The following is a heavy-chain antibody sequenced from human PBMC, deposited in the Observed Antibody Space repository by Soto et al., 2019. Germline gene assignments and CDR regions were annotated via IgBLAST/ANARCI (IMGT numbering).Heavy chain of an antibody. D-gene: IGHD6-13*01. V-gene: IGHV4-31*03. J-gene: IGHJ5*02. CDR2: IYYSGST. Sequence: QVQLQESGPGLVKPSQTLSLTCTVSGGSISSGGYSWSWIRQHPGKGLEWIGYIYYSGSTYYNPSLKSRVTISVDTSKNQFSLKLSSVTAADTAVYYCARRSSSSWVVDPWGQGTLVTVSS. CDR3: ARRSSSSWVVDP. CDR1: GGSISSGGYS.